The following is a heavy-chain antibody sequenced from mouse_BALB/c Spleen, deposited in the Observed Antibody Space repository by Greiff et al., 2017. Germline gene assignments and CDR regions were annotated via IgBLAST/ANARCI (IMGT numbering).Heavy chain of an antibody. V-gene: IGHV3-5*02. CDR3: ARYYYGSSFAY. J-gene: IGHJ3*01. Sequence: EVQLVESGPGLVKPSQTVSLTCTVTGISITTGNYRWSWIRQFPGNKLEWIGYIYYSGTITYNPSLTSRTTITRDTSKNQFFLEMNSLTAEDTATYYCARYYYGSSFAYWGQGTLVTVSA. CDR1: GISITTGNYR. CDR2: IYYSGTI. D-gene: IGHD1-1*01.